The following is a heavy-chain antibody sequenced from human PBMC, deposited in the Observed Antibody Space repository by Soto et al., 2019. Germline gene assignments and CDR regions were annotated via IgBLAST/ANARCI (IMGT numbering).Heavy chain of an antibody. CDR3: ARDRYGDKAFDY. Sequence: PGGSLRLSCAASGFTFSSYSMNWVRQAPRKGLEWASYISSSGGAIYYADSVKGRFTISRDNAKNSLYLQMNSLRAEDTAVYYCARDRYGDKAFDYWGQGTLVTVSS. V-gene: IGHV3-48*04. CDR2: ISSSGGAI. CDR1: GFTFSSYS. D-gene: IGHD4-17*01. J-gene: IGHJ4*02.